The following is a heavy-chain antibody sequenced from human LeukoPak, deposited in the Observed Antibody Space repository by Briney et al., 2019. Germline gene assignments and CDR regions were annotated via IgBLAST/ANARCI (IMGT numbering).Heavy chain of an antibody. CDR2: ISSSGSTI. CDR3: AREGPRGSYRYDFDY. V-gene: IGHV3-11*01. D-gene: IGHD3-16*02. J-gene: IGHJ4*02. CDR1: GFTFSDYY. Sequence: GGSLRLSCAASGFTFSDYYMSWIRQAPGKGLEWVSYISSSGSTIYYADSVKGRFTISRDNAKNSLYLQMNSLRVEDTAVYYCAREGPRGSYRYDFDYWGQGTLVTVSS.